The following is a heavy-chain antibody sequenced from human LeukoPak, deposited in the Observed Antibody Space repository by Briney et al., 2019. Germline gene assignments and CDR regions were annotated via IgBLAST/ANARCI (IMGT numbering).Heavy chain of an antibody. CDR3: AKSYSSGWYEGVDY. J-gene: IGHJ4*02. V-gene: IGHV3-23*01. CDR2: ISGRGGST. D-gene: IGHD6-19*01. Sequence: PGGSLTLSCTASGFNFSSDPLSWGRQAPGKGLELVSAISGRGGSTYYADSVKGRFTISRDNSKNTLYLQMNSLRAEDTAVYYCAKSYSSGWYEGVDYWGQGTLVTVSS. CDR1: GFNFSSDP.